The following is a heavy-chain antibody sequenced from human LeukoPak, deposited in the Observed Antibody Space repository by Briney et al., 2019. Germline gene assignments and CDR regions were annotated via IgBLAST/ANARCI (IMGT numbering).Heavy chain of an antibody. D-gene: IGHD5-18*01. CDR3: ARVRPYGYWSKGYFDY. Sequence: SETLSLTCAVYGGSFSGYYWSWIRQPPGKGPEWIGEINHSGSTNYNPSLKSRVTISVDTSKNQFSLKLSSVTAADTAVYYCARVRPYGYWSKGYFDYWGQGTLVTVSS. J-gene: IGHJ4*02. V-gene: IGHV4-34*01. CDR1: GGSFSGYY. CDR2: INHSGST.